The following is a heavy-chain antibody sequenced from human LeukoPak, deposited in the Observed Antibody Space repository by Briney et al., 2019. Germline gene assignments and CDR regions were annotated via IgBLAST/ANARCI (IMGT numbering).Heavy chain of an antibody. Sequence: SETLSLTCTVSGDSIYSYYWSWIRQPPGKGVEWIGYIYCRGTTSYNPFLKSRVTISVDTSKNQFSLKLNSVTAADTAVYYCARLPRYGGYDHFDYWGQGILVIVSS. J-gene: IGHJ4*02. CDR2: IYCRGTT. CDR1: GDSIYSYY. V-gene: IGHV4-59*12. CDR3: ARLPRYGGYDHFDY. D-gene: IGHD5-12*01.